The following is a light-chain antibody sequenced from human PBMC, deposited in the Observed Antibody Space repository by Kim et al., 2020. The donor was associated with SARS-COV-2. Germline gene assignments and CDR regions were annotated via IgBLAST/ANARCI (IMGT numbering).Light chain of an antibody. V-gene: IGKV3-20*01. CDR3: HQYGNTPET. J-gene: IGKJ1*01. Sequence: PGESATLSCRASNSVSSNYLAWYQQRPGQAPRLLIYSASKRATGVPDRVSGSGSGTDFTLTISGLEPEDVAVYFCHQYGNTPETFGQGTKVDIK. CDR1: NSVSSNY. CDR2: SAS.